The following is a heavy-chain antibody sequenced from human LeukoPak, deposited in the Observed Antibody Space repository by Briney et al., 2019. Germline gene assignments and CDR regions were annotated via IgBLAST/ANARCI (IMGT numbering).Heavy chain of an antibody. V-gene: IGHV4-34*01. D-gene: IGHD6-13*01. CDR1: GGSISSYY. J-gene: IGHJ6*04. CDR2: INHSGST. Sequence: PSETLSLTCTVSGGSISSYYWSWIRQPPGMGLESIGEINHSGSTNYNPSLKSRVTISVDTSMNQFYLKLSSVTAADTAVYYCARLYRSIAAAGMDVWGKGTTVTISS. CDR3: ARLYRSIAAAGMDV.